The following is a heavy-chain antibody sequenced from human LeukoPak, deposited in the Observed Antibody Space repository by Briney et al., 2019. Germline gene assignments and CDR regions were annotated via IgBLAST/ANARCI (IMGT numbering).Heavy chain of an antibody. V-gene: IGHV4-34*01. Sequence: SETLSLTCAVYGGSFSGYYWSWIRQPPGKGLEWIGEINHSGSTNYNPSLKSRVTISVDTSKNQFSLKLSSVTAADTAVYYCATLPYYYGSGSLYWGPGTLVTVSS. D-gene: IGHD3-10*01. CDR1: GGSFSGYY. CDR3: ATLPYYYGSGSLY. CDR2: INHSGST. J-gene: IGHJ4*02.